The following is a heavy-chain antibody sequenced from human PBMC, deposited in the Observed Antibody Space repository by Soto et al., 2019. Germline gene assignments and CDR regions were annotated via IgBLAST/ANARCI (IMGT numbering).Heavy chain of an antibody. Sequence: QVQLVQSGAEVKKSGASVKVSCKASGYTFTGYYIHWVRQAPGQGLEWMGEISPNSGGTKSAQNFQGRVTMTRDTSITPVYMDLTDMSPDDTAVDYCAKGRSGDLDVFYWGQGTLVTVYS. V-gene: IGHV1-2*02. CDR1: GYTFTGYY. J-gene: IGHJ4*02. D-gene: IGHD1-26*01. CDR2: ISPNSGGT. CDR3: AKGRSGDLDVFY.